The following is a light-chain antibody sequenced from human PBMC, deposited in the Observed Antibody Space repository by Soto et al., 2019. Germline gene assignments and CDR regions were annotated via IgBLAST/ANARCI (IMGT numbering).Light chain of an antibody. CDR2: DAS. Sequence: ENLFTQSPATLSLSPGDVATLSCRASQSINTYLAWYQQKPGQAPRLLIYDASKRATGIPARFSGSGSGTNFTLTISSLEPEDFAVYYCQQRRSWQVTFGQGTRLEIK. J-gene: IGKJ5*01. V-gene: IGKV3D-11*02. CDR3: QQRRSWQVT. CDR1: QSINTY.